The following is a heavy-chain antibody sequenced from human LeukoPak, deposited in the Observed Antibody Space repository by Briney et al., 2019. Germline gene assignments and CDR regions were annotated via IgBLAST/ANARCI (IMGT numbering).Heavy chain of an antibody. CDR3: ATSSGWYRYDS. D-gene: IGHD6-19*01. CDR2: IYHSGDT. CDR1: GFSINSEFY. J-gene: IGHJ4*02. V-gene: IGHV4-38-2*02. Sequence: SETLSLTCSVSGFSINSEFYWGWIRQPPGKGLQWIGSIYHSGDTYYNPSLKSRVTISVDTSKNQFSLILTSVTDADTAVYYCATSSGWYRYDSWGQGTLVTVSS.